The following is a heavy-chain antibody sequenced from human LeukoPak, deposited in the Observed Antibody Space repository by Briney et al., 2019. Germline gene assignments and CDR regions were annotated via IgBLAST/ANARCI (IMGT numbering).Heavy chain of an antibody. J-gene: IGHJ4*02. CDR3: ARADYYSSSWYLLY. CDR1: GYSISSGYY. D-gene: IGHD6-13*01. CDR2: IYHSGST. Sequence: KPSETLSLTCTVSGYSISSGYYWGWIRQPPGKGLEWIGSIYHSGSTYYNPSLKSRVTISVDTSKNQFSLKLSSVTAADTAVYYCARADYYSSSWYLLYWGQGTLVTVSS. V-gene: IGHV4-38-2*02.